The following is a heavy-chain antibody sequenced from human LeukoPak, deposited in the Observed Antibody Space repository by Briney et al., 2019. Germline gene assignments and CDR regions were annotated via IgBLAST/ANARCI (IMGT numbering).Heavy chain of an antibody. CDR2: ITTSDGNT. Sequence: GGSLRLSCAASGFTFSSYTMSWVRQAPGKGLEWVSTITTSDGNTYYADSVKGRFTISRDNSKNTLYLQMNSLRAEDTAVYYCARERWSRSQYYDILTGYYPVNWFDPWGQGTLVTVSS. D-gene: IGHD3-9*01. V-gene: IGHV3-23*01. J-gene: IGHJ5*02. CDR3: ARERWSRSQYYDILTGYYPVNWFDP. CDR1: GFTFSSYT.